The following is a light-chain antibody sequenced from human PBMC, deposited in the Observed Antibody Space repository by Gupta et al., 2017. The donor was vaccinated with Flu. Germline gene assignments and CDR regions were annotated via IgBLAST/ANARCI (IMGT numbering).Light chain of an antibody. CDR3: QVWESNSDHVV. Sequence: GKTANITGGGTNIGSKSVHWYQHRPDQAPVLVIYDDNNRPSGIPERFSGSNSGTTATLTINRVEAGDEADYYCQVWESNSDHVVFGGGTKLTVL. CDR1: NIGSKS. J-gene: IGLJ2*01. CDR2: DDN. V-gene: IGLV3-21*01.